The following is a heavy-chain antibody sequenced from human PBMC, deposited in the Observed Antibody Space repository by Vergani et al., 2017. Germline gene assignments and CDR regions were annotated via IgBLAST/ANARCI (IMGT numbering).Heavy chain of an antibody. D-gene: IGHD5-12*01. CDR3: AGERYSGYAREYFDC. CDR2: INTNTGNP. CDR1: GYTFTSYG. J-gene: IGHJ4*02. Sequence: QVQLVQSGSELKKSGASVKVSCKASGYTFTSYGMNWVRQAPGQGLGWMGWINTNTGNPTYAQGFTGRFIFSLDTSVSTAYLQISSLKAEDTAVYYCAGERYSGYAREYFDCWGQGTLVTVSS. V-gene: IGHV7-4-1*02.